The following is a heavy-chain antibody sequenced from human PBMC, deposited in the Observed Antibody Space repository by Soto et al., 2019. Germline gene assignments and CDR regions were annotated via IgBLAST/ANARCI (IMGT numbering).Heavy chain of an antibody. CDR1: RFPLGISY. V-gene: IGHV3-53*01. CDR2: IYTGDTP. CDR3: ARDLMYVVPTRDDLFDP. J-gene: IGHJ5*02. D-gene: IGHD2-2*01. Sequence: GGSLRLSCAASRFPLGISYVSLVRQAPGKGLEWVSVIYTGDTPYYADSVKGRFTISRDNSKKTLYLHMNSLRVEDTAVYYSARDLMYVVPTRDDLFDPWGQGSLVTVSS.